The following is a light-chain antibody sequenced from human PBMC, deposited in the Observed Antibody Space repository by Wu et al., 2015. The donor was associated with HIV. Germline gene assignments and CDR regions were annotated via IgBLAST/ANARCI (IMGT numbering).Light chain of an antibody. CDR2: GAS. J-gene: IGKJ4*01. CDR1: QSVSSSY. CDR3: QQYGSLPALR. Sequence: EIVLTQSPGTLSLSPGERATLSCRASQSVSSSYLAWYQQKPGQAPRLLIYGASSRTTGIPDRFSGSGSGTDFTLTISRLEPEDFAVYYCQQYGSLPALRFGGGTKGGD. V-gene: IGKV3-20*01.